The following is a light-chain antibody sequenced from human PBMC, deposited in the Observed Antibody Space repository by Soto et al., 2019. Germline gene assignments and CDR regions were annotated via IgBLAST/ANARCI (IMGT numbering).Light chain of an antibody. J-gene: IGLJ2*01. CDR2: DVS. Sequence: QSALTQPASVSGSPGQSITISCTRTSSDSGGYNYVSWYQQHPGKAPKLMIYDVSNRPSGVSNRFSGSKSGNTASLTISGLQAEDEADYYCSSYTSSSTLVFGGGTKLTVL. V-gene: IGLV2-14*01. CDR1: SSDSGGYNY. CDR3: SSYTSSSTLV.